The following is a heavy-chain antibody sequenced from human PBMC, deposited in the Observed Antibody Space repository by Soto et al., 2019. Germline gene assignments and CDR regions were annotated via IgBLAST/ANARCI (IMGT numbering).Heavy chain of an antibody. CDR2: SSTYNGNT. Sequence: QAQLVQSGAEMKKPGASVKVSCKASGYTLSNYGISWVRQAPGQGLEWMGRSSTYNGNTKYAKKFQGRVTMTTDTSTSTAYMELRSLRSDDTAVYYCVRDHHDFSSDYHYYHMDVWGKGTTVTVSS. V-gene: IGHV1-18*01. CDR3: VRDHHDFSSDYHYYHMDV. D-gene: IGHD3-3*01. J-gene: IGHJ6*03. CDR1: GYTLSNYG.